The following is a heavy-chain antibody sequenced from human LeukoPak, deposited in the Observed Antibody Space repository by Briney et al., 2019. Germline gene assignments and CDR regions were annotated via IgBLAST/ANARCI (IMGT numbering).Heavy chain of an antibody. V-gene: IGHV4-34*01. CDR1: GGSFSGYY. J-gene: IGHJ4*02. D-gene: IGHD6-13*01. CDR2: INHSGST. Sequence: SETLSLTCEVYGGSFSGYYWSWIRQPPGKGLEWIGEINHSGSTNYSPSLRSRVTISLDTSKNQFSLKLSSVTAADTAVYYCARESSSSSWSDYWGQGTLVTVSS. CDR3: ARESSSSSWSDY.